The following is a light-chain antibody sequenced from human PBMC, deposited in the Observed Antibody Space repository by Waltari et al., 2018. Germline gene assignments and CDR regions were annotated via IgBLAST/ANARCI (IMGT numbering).Light chain of an antibody. Sequence: AIRITQSPSSLSASTGDRVTITCRASQGISSYLAWYQQKPGKAPKVLIYAASTLQSGVPSRFSGSGSGTDFTLTISCLQSEDFATYYCQQSYTTAYTFGQGTKLEIK. J-gene: IGKJ2*01. CDR3: QQSYTTAYT. V-gene: IGKV1-8*01. CDR2: AAS. CDR1: QGISSY.